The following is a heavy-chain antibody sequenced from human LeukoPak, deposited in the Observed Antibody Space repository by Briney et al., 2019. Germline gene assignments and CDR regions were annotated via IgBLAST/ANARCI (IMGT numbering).Heavy chain of an antibody. J-gene: IGHJ4*02. CDR3: TRDEVATIHY. CDR2: IRSKAYGGTT. Sequence: GRSLRLSCTASGFTFGDYAMSWVRQAPGKGLEWVGFIRSKAYGGTTEYAASVKGRFTISRDDSKSIAYLQMNSLKTEDTAVYYCTRDEVATIHYWGQGTLVTVSS. CDR1: GFTFGDYA. V-gene: IGHV3-49*04. D-gene: IGHD5-12*01.